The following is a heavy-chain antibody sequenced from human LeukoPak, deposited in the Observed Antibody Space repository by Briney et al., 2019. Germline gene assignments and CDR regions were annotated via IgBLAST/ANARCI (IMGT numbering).Heavy chain of an antibody. V-gene: IGHV3-74*01. CDR1: GSTFSSYW. CDR2: TNSDGSST. CDR3: ARDLAYNGYGLGY. J-gene: IGHJ4*02. D-gene: IGHD5-12*01. Sequence: GGSLRLSCAASGSTFSSYWMHWVRQAPGKGLVWVSRTNSDGSSTSYADSVKGRFTISRDNAKNTLYLQMNSLRGEDTAVYYCARDLAYNGYGLGYWGQGTLGTVSS.